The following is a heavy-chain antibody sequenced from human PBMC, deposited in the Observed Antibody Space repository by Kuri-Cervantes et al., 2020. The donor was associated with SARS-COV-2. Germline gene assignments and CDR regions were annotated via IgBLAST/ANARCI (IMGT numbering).Heavy chain of an antibody. V-gene: IGHV3-30*02. CDR1: GFTFSSCG. Sequence: GESLKISCAASGFTFSSCGMHWVRQAPGKGLEWVAFIRYDGSNKDYLDSVKGWFTISRDSSKNTLYLQMNSLRAEDTAVYYCAKAKGDNWGLAGYFDYWGQGTLVTVSS. J-gene: IGHJ4*02. CDR2: IRYDGSNK. D-gene: IGHD7-27*01. CDR3: AKAKGDNWGLAGYFDY.